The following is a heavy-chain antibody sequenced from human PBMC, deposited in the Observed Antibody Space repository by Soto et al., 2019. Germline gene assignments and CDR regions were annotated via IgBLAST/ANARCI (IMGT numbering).Heavy chain of an antibody. J-gene: IGHJ6*02. CDR1: GGSFSGYY. Sequence: PSETLSLTCAVYGGSFSGYYWSWIRQPPGKGLEWIGEINHSGSTNYNPSLKSRVTISVDTSKNQFSLKLSSVTAADTAVYYCARVGRAGWFIMMSTYGMYVWGQGTTVTVS. CDR2: INHSGST. CDR3: ARVGRAGWFIMMSTYGMYV. V-gene: IGHV4-34*01. D-gene: IGHD3-16*01.